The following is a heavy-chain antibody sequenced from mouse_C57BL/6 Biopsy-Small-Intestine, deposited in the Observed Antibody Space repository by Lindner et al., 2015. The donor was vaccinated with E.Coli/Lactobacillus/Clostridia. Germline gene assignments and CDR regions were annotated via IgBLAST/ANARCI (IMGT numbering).Heavy chain of an antibody. Sequence: VQLQESGAELVKPGASVKLSCTASGFNIKDYYMHWVKQRTEQGLEWIGRIDPEDGETKYAPKFQGKATMTADTSSNTAYLQLSSLTSEDTAVYYCARWRYGSDYWGQGTTLTVSS. J-gene: IGHJ2*01. V-gene: IGHV14-2*01. D-gene: IGHD1-1*01. CDR2: IDPEDGET. CDR1: GFNIKDYY. CDR3: ARWRYGSDY.